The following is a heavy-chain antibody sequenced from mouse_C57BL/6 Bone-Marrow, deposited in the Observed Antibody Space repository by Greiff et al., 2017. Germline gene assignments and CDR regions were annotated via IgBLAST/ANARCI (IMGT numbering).Heavy chain of an antibody. CDR1: GYTFTSYW. D-gene: IGHD1-1*01. J-gene: IGHJ4*01. V-gene: IGHV1-64*01. CDR2: IHPNSGST. Sequence: VQLQQPGAELVKPGASVKLSCKASGYTFTSYWMHWVKQRPGQGLEWIGMIHPNSGSTNYNEKFKSKATLTVDKSSSTAYMQLSSLTSEDSAVYYCARGSYGSRSMDYWGQGTSVTVSS. CDR3: ARGSYGSRSMDY.